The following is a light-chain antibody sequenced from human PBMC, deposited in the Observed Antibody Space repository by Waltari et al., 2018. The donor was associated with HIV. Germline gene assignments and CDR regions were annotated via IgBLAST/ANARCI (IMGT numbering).Light chain of an antibody. CDR1: SSNIETRPRFD. J-gene: IGLJ3*02. CDR3: QSYDTSLSGSV. CDR2: GNN. Sequence: QSVLTQPPSVSGAPGQRVTISCTGRSSNIETRPRFDVHWYQQLPGPAPKLLIYGNNNRPSGVPDRFSGSKSGASASLAITGLQAEDEADYYCQSYDTSLSGSVFGGGTKLTVL. V-gene: IGLV1-40*01.